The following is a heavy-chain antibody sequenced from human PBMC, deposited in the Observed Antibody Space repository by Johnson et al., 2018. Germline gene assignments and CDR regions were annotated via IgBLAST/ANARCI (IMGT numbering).Heavy chain of an antibody. Sequence: QVQLVESGGGVVQPGRSLRLSCAASGFTFSSYGMHWVRQAPGKGLEWVAVIWYDGSNKYYADSVKGRFTISRDNSKNTLYLQMNSLRAEDTAVYYCARDVPMYYYDSSGYNAFDIWGQGTMVTVSS. D-gene: IGHD3-22*01. CDR1: GFTFSSYG. CDR3: ARDVPMYYYDSSGYNAFDI. CDR2: IWYDGSNK. J-gene: IGHJ3*02. V-gene: IGHV3-33*01.